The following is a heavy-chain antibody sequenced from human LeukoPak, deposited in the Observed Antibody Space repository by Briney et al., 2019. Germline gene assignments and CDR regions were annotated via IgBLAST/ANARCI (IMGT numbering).Heavy chain of an antibody. V-gene: IGHV3-21*01. D-gene: IGHD1-7*01. CDR3: ARRTFPNDAFDV. J-gene: IGHJ3*01. CDR2: IGGSGSDI. CDR1: GFTFSTFS. Sequence: GGSLRLSCAASGFTFSTFSMNWVRQTPGKGLEWVSAIGGSGSDIYYADSVKGRFTISRDNPKRSLYLQMNSLRAEDTAVYYCARRTFPNDAFDVWGQGTVVTVSS.